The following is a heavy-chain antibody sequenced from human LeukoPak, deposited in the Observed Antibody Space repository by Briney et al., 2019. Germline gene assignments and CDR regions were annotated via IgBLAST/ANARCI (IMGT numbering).Heavy chain of an antibody. J-gene: IGHJ5*02. CDR3: AKGGIPDDP. Sequence: GGSLRLSCAASGFSFSSYGMHWVRQAPGKGLEWVAVISYDGSNKYHADSVKGRFAISRDNSKNTLYLQMNSLRVEDTAVYYCAKGGIPDDPWGQGTLVTVSS. CDR1: GFSFSSYG. D-gene: IGHD2-21*01. CDR2: ISYDGSNK. V-gene: IGHV3-30*18.